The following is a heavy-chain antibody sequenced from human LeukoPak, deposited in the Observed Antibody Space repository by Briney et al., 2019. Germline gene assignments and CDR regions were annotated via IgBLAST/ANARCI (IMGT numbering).Heavy chain of an antibody. V-gene: IGHV4-59*01. CDR2: IYHSGST. J-gene: IGHJ3*02. D-gene: IGHD5-12*01. CDR1: GGSISTYY. CDR3: ARDTRGYGAFDI. Sequence: SETLSLTCTVSGGSISTYYWSWIRQPPGKGLEWIGYIYHSGSTKYNPSLKSRVTISVDTSQNQFSLKLSSVTAADTAVYYCARDTRGYGAFDIWGQGTMVTVSS.